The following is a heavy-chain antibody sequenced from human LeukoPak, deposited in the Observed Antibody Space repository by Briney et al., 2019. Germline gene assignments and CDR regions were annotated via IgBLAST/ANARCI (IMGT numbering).Heavy chain of an antibody. J-gene: IGHJ4*02. V-gene: IGHV3-7*03. CDR3: ATGLWTYDN. CDR2: IKQDGSEK. Sequence: GGSLRLSCAASGFTFSSYAMSWVRQAPGKRLEWVANIKQDGSEKHYVDSVKGRFTISRDNARNSLYLQMNSLRAEDTAMYYCATGLWTYDNWGQGTLVTVSS. CDR1: GFTFSSYA. D-gene: IGHD2/OR15-2a*01.